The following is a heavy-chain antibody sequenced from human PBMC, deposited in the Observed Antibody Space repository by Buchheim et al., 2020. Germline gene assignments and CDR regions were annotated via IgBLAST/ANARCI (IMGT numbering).Heavy chain of an antibody. J-gene: IGHJ5*02. CDR1: GGSIRGSTDY. Sequence: QLQLQESGPGLVRPSETLSLTCTVSGGSIRGSTDYWAWIRQPPGKGLEWIGTVYQSGVTYYNPSLASRVTISVDTSMNHFSLNLNSVTAEDTAVYYCARRGYCDAERCHLEGWFDPWGRGTL. CDR3: ARRGYCDAERCHLEGWFDP. D-gene: IGHD2-15*01. CDR2: VYQSGVT. V-gene: IGHV4-39*02.